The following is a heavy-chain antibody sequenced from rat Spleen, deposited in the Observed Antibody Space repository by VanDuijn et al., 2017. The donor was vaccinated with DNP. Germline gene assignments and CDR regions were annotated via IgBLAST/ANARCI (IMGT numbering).Heavy chain of an antibody. D-gene: IGHD1-12*01. CDR2: IWTGGNT. J-gene: IGHJ2*01. Sequence: QVQLKESGPGLVQTSQTLSLTCTVSGFSVTSYNIHWVRQPPGKGLEWMGIIWTGGNTAFNSALQSRLIISRGTSKSQVFLEINSLQTEDTATYYCARESSDCSLEYWGRGIMVTVSS. V-gene: IGHV2-30*01. CDR3: ARESSDCSLEY. CDR1: GFSVTSYN.